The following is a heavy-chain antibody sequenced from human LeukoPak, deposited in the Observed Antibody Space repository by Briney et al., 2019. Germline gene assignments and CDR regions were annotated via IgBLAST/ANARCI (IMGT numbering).Heavy chain of an antibody. Sequence: PGGSLRLSCAASGFTFRSYWMSWVRQAPGKGLEWVANIKQDGSEKYYVDSVKGRFTISRDNSKNTLYLQMNSLRAEDTAVYYCAKEYGTGSFLWFGESPYYFDYWGQGTLVTVSS. CDR3: AKEYGTGSFLWFGESPYYFDY. J-gene: IGHJ4*02. D-gene: IGHD3-10*01. V-gene: IGHV3-7*03. CDR1: GFTFRSYW. CDR2: IKQDGSEK.